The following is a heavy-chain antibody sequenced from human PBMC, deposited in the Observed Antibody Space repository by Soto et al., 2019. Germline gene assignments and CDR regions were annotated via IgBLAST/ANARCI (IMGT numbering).Heavy chain of an antibody. CDR1: GFTVSSNY. CDR3: ARDRSANWGSGYWYFDL. CDR2: IYSGGST. Sequence: PGGSLRLSCAASGFTVSSNYMSWVRQAPGKGLEWVSVIYSGGSTYYADSVKGRFTISRDNSKNTLYLQMNSLRAEDTAVYYCARDRSANWGSGYWYFDLWGRGTLVTVSS. J-gene: IGHJ2*01. V-gene: IGHV3-53*01. D-gene: IGHD7-27*01.